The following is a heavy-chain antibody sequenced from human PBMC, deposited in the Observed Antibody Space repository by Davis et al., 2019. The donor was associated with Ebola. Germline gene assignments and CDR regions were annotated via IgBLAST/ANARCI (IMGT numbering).Heavy chain of an antibody. V-gene: IGHV1-58*01. CDR1: GFTLSGAA. CDR2: IVPGSGAT. CDR3: AASISIFGAVTMQLGY. D-gene: IGHD3-3*01. J-gene: IGHJ4*02. Sequence: SVKVSCKPSGFTLSGAAVQWVRQARGQPLEWMGWIVPGSGATNYAQQFQERITFTRDMSTSTVYMELSSLRSDDSAVYYCAASISIFGAVTMQLGYWGQGTLVSVST.